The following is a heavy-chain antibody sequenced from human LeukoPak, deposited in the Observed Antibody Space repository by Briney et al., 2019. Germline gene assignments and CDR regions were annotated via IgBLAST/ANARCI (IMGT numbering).Heavy chain of an antibody. D-gene: IGHD5-18*01. CDR1: GFTFSSYA. J-gene: IGHJ6*02. V-gene: IGHV3-30*04. CDR2: ISYDGSNK. Sequence: GGSLRLSCAASGFTFSSYAMHWVRQAPDKGLEWVAVISYDGSNKYYADSVKGRFTISRDNSKNTLYLKMNSLRAEDTAVYYCARNYSHGPVGDYYGMDVWGQVTTVTVSS. CDR3: ARNYSHGPVGDYYGMDV.